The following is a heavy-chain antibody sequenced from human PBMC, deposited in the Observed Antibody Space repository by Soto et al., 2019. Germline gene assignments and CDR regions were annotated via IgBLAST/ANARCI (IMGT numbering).Heavy chain of an antibody. Sequence: EVQLVESGGGLVKPGGSLRLSCAASGFTFSSYSMNWVRQAPGKGLEWVSSISSSSSYIYYADSVKGRFTISRDNAKNSLYLQMTSLRAEDTAVYYCARDPGYSSGGFDYWGQGTLVTVSS. CDR2: ISSSSSYI. CDR3: ARDPGYSSGGFDY. CDR1: GFTFSSYS. D-gene: IGHD6-19*01. J-gene: IGHJ4*02. V-gene: IGHV3-21*01.